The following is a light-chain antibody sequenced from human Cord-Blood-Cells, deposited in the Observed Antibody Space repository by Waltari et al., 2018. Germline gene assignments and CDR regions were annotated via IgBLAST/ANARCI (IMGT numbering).Light chain of an antibody. CDR1: SLRSYY. CDR3: NSRDSSGNV. V-gene: IGLV3-19*01. CDR2: GKN. Sequence: SSELTQDPAVSVALGQTVRITYQGDSLRSYYASWYQQKPGQAPVLVIYGKNNRPSGIPDRFSGSSSGNTASLTITGAQAEAEADYYCNSRDSSGNVFGTGTKVTVL. J-gene: IGLJ1*01.